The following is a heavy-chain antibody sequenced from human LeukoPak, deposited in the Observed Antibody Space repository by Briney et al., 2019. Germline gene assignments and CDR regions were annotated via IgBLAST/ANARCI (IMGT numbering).Heavy chain of an antibody. CDR1: GGTFSSYA. CDR3: ARRPVYYDSSGYFDY. D-gene: IGHD3-22*01. CDR2: IIPIFGTA. Sequence: ASVKVSCKASGGTFSSYAISWVRQAPGQGLEWMGGIIPIFGTANYARKFQGRVTITADESTSTAYMELSSLRSEDTAVYYCARRPVYYDSSGYFDYWGQGTLVTVSS. V-gene: IGHV1-69*13. J-gene: IGHJ4*02.